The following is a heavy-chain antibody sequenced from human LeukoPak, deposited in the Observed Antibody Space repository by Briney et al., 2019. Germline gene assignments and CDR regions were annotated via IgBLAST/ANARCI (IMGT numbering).Heavy chain of an antibody. Sequence: GGSLRLSCATSGFIFSNAWMSWVRQAPGKGLEWVGHSESKVDGGTPDYAAPVKGRFIISRDDSRSTLYLQMNSLKTEDTAVYYCTTHRDYSSGFNFYYWGQGAPVTVSS. CDR1: GFIFSNAW. CDR3: TTHRDYSSGFNFYY. D-gene: IGHD6-19*01. V-gene: IGHV3-15*04. J-gene: IGHJ4*02. CDR2: SESKVDGGTP.